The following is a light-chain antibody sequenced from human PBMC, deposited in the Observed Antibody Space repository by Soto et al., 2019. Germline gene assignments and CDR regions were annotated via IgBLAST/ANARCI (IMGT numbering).Light chain of an antibody. CDR3: AAWDDSLNGVV. CDR1: GSNIGSNT. CDR2: SNN. Sequence: QSVLTQPPSASGTPGQRVTISCSGSGSNIGSNTVNWYQQLPGTAPKLLIYSNNQRPSGVPERFSGSKSGTSASLAISGLQSEEEADYYCAAWDDSLNGVVFGGGTKLTVL. V-gene: IGLV1-44*01. J-gene: IGLJ3*02.